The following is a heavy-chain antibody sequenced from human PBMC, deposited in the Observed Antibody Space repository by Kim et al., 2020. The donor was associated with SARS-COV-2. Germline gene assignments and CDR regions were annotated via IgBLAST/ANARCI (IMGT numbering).Heavy chain of an antibody. V-gene: IGHV4-39*01. CDR1: GGSISSSSYY. D-gene: IGHD2-2*01. J-gene: IGHJ6*02. Sequence: SETLSLTCTVSGGSISSSSYYWGWIRQPPGKGLEWIGSIYYSGSTYYNPSLKSRVTISVDTSKNQFSLKLSSVTAADTAVYYCARRGQLPIYYYYGMDVWGQGTTVTVSS. CDR2: IYYSGST. CDR3: ARRGQLPIYYYYGMDV.